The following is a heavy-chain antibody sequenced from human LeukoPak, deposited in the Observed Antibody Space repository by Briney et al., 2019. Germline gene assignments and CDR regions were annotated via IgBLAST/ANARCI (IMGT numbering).Heavy chain of an antibody. V-gene: IGHV3-33*01. CDR3: ARDRTRDCSGGSCYRHYFDY. CDR2: IWYDGSNK. CDR1: GFTFSSYG. D-gene: IGHD2-15*01. Sequence: PGRSLRLSCAASGFTFSSYGMHWVRQAPGKGLEWVAIIWYDGSNKYYADSVWGRFTISRDNSKSTLYLQMNSLRAEETAVYYCARDRTRDCSGGSCYRHYFDYRGQGTLVAVSS. J-gene: IGHJ4*02.